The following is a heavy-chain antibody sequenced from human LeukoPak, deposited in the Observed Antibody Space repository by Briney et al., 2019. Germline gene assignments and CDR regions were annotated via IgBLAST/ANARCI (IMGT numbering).Heavy chain of an antibody. V-gene: IGHV1-2*02. D-gene: IGHD2-2*01. CDR1: GYTFTGYY. CDR3: ARAGIVVVPARVPYYMDV. J-gene: IGHJ6*03. Sequence: ASVKVSCKASGYTFTGYYMHWVRQAPGQGLEWMGWINPNSGGTNYEQKFQGRVTMTRDTSISTAYMELSRLRSDDTAVYYCARAGIVVVPARVPYYMDVWGKGTTVTVSS. CDR2: INPNSGGT.